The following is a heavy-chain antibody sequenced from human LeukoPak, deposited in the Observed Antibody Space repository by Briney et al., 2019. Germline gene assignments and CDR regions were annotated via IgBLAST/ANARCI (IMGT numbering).Heavy chain of an antibody. J-gene: IGHJ2*01. CDR3: AKLLRNNTVYDV. CDR2: INQDESAI. D-gene: IGHD3-16*01. Sequence: PGGSLRLSCAASGFTFSRYWMSWVRQAPGKGLEWVASINQDESAIFYVDSVKGRFTISRDNAKNLLFLQMNSLRVDDTAFYYCAKLLRNNTVYDVWGRGSLVTVSS. V-gene: IGHV3-7*01. CDR1: GFTFSRYW.